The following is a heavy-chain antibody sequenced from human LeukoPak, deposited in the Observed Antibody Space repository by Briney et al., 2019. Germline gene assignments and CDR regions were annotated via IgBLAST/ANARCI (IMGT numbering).Heavy chain of an antibody. D-gene: IGHD2-2*01. Sequence: KAGGSLRLSCAASGFTFSDYYMSWIRQAPGKGLEWVSYISSSGSTIYYADSVKGRFTISRGNAKNSLYLQMNSLRAEDTAVYYCASYCSSTSCYPSDLGYWGQGTLVTVSS. CDR1: GFTFSDYY. CDR2: ISSSGSTI. J-gene: IGHJ4*02. V-gene: IGHV3-11*04. CDR3: ASYCSSTSCYPSDLGY.